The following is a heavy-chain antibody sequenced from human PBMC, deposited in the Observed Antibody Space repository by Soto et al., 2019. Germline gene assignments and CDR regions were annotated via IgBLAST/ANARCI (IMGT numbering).Heavy chain of an antibody. D-gene: IGHD4-4*01. J-gene: IGHJ5*02. CDR2: ISYDGSNK. CDR1: GFTFSSYA. CDR3: ARAQQGNRYNWFDP. Sequence: GGSLRLSCAASGFTFSSYAMHWVRQAPGKGLEWVAVISYDGSNKYYADSVKGRFTISRDNSKNTLYLQMNSLRAEDTAVYYCARAQQGNRYNWFDPWGRGTLVTVSS. V-gene: IGHV3-30-3*01.